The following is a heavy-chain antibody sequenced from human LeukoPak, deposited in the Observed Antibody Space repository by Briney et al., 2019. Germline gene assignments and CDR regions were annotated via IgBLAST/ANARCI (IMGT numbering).Heavy chain of an antibody. D-gene: IGHD1-1*01. CDR1: GYTFTGYY. CDR2: INPDSGGT. CDR3: ARFGWNDGWFDP. Sequence: ASVKVSCKASGYTFTGYYMHWVRQAPGQGLEWMGWINPDSGGTNYAQKFQGRVTMTRDTSINTAYMELSRLRSDDTAVYYCARFGWNDGWFDPWGQGTLVTVSS. V-gene: IGHV1-2*02. J-gene: IGHJ5*02.